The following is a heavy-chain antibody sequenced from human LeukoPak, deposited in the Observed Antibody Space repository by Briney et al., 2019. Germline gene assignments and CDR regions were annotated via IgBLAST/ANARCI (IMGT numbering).Heavy chain of an antibody. J-gene: IGHJ4*02. CDR3: AKEVTAAVDY. CDR1: GFTFSSYA. V-gene: IGHV3-21*01. Sequence: PGGSLRLSCAASGFTFSSYAMNWVRQAPGKGLEWVSSISRDSSYIYYADSVKGRFTISRDNAKNSLYLQMNSLRAEDTAVYYCAKEVTAAVDYWGQGTLVTVSS. D-gene: IGHD6-13*01. CDR2: ISRDSSYI.